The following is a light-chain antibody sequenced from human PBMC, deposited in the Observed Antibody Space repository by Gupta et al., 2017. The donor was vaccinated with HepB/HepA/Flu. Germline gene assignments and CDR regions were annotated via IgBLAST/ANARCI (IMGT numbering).Light chain of an antibody. Sequence: QPVLTQPPSASGHPGQRVTISCSGSSSNIGNDNAYWYQQLPGTAPKLLIYNDNQRPSGVPDRFSGSKSGTTASLAISGLRAEDEADYYCVGWDDSMSGYVFGAGTKVTVL. CDR1: SSNIGNDN. V-gene: IGLV1-47*02. CDR3: VGWDDSMSGYV. J-gene: IGLJ1*01. CDR2: NDN.